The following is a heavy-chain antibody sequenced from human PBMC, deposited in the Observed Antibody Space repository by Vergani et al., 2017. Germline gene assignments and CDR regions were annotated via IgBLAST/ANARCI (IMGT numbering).Heavy chain of an antibody. CDR2: IYYSGST. D-gene: IGHD3-22*01. CDR1: GGSISSYY. CDR3: ARLYYYDSSGYPDAFDI. J-gene: IGHJ3*02. Sequence: QVQLQESGPGLVKPSQTLSLTCTVSGGSISSYYWSWIRQPPGKGLEWIGYIYYSGSTNYNPSLKSRVTISVDTSKNQFSLKLSSVTAADTAVYYCARLYYYDSSGYPDAFDIWGQGTMVTDSS. V-gene: IGHV4-59*01.